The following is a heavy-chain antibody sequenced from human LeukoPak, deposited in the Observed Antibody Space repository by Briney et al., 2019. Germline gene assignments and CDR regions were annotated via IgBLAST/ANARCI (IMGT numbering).Heavy chain of an antibody. J-gene: IGHJ6*02. D-gene: IGHD2-8*02. CDR2: IYYSGST. Sequence: SETLSLTCTVSGGSISSYHWSWIRQPPGKGLEWIGYIYYSGSTNYNPSLKSRVTISVDTSKNQFFLKLSSVTAADTALYYCVRHPSAGGGDFYGMDVWGQGTTVTVSS. CDR3: VRHPSAGGGDFYGMDV. CDR1: GGSISSYH. V-gene: IGHV4-59*08.